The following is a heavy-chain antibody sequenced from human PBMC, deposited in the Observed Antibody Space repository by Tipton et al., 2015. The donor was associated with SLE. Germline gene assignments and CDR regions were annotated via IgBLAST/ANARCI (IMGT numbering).Heavy chain of an antibody. J-gene: IGHJ2*01. Sequence: TLSLTCSVSGGSISSGDHHRNWIRQRPGKGLEWIGDIYYTGSTHYNPSLKSRVTISVDRSKNQFSLNLNSVTAADTAVYYCVRDLDDGGHGHFDLWGRGTLVTVSP. V-gene: IGHV4-30-4*08. D-gene: IGHD4-23*01. CDR3: VRDLDDGGHGHFDL. CDR2: IYYTGST. CDR1: GGSISSGDHH.